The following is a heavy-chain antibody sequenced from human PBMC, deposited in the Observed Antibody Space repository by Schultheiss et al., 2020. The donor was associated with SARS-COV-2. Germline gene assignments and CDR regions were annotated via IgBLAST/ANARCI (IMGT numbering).Heavy chain of an antibody. D-gene: IGHD2-8*01. CDR2: ISYGSTNI. V-gene: IGHV3-48*02. CDR1: GFIFGRYT. Sequence: GGSLRLSCVGSGFIFGRYTMNWVRQAPGKGLEWIAYISYGSTNIFYAPSLKGRFTVSRDNAKNSLYLDINGLRDDDTAVYYCAKDGGDGNNGDLDYWGQGTLVTVSS. CDR3: AKDGGDGNNGDLDY. J-gene: IGHJ4*02.